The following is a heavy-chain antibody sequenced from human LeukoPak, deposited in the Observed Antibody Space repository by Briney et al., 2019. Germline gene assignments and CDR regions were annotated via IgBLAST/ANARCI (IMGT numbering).Heavy chain of an antibody. J-gene: IGHJ4*02. Sequence: TSETLSLTCTVSGGSIRSSSYYWGWIRQPPGKGLEWIGSIYYSGSTYYNPSLKSRVTISVDTSKNQFSLKLSSVTAADTAVYYCARYSSSWYSSGSNFDYWGQGTLVTVSS. CDR1: GGSIRSSSYY. CDR3: ARYSSSWYSSGSNFDY. D-gene: IGHD6-13*01. CDR2: IYYSGST. V-gene: IGHV4-39*01.